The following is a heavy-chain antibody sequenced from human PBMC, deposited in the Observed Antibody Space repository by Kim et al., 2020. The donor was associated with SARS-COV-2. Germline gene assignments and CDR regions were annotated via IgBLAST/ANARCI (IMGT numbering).Heavy chain of an antibody. J-gene: IGHJ2*01. CDR3: ARRTVVVDNHWYVDL. D-gene: IGHD2-15*01. V-gene: IGHV1-69*13. CDR2: IIPIFGTA. Sequence: SVKVSCKASGGTFSSYAISWVRQAPGQGLEWMGGIIPIFGTANYAQKFQGRVTITADESTSTAYMELSSLRSEDTAVYYCARRTVVVDNHWYVDLWGRGTLVTVSS. CDR1: GGTFSSYA.